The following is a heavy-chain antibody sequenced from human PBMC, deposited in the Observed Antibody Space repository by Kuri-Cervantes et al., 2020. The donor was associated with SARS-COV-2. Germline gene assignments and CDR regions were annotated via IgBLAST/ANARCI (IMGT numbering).Heavy chain of an antibody. J-gene: IGHJ4*02. Sequence: ASVKVSCKASGYTFTGYYMHWVRQAPGQGLEWMGWINLNSGGTNYAQKFQGRVTMTRDTSISTAYMELSRLRSDDTAVYYCAVYCSSTSCYNQWGQGTLVTVSS. D-gene: IGHD2-2*02. CDR2: INLNSGGT. CDR1: GYTFTGYY. CDR3: AVYCSSTSCYNQ. V-gene: IGHV1-2*02.